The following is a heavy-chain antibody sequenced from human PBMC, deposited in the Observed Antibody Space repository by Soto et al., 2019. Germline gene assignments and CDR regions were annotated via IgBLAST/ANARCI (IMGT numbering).Heavy chain of an antibody. CDR3: ARDRRYYDFWSGYYFVPDY. Sequence: TLSLTCAVSGGSISSGGYSWSWIRQPPGKGLEWIGYMYHSGSTYYNPSLKSRVTISIDRSKNQFSLKLSSVTAADTAVYYCARDRRYYDFWSGYYFVPDYWGQGTLVTVSS. CDR1: GGSISSGGYS. D-gene: IGHD3-3*01. J-gene: IGHJ4*02. V-gene: IGHV4-30-2*01. CDR2: MYHSGST.